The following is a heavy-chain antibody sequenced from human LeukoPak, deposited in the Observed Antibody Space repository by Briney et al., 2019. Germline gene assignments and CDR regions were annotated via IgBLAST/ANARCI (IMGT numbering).Heavy chain of an antibody. J-gene: IGHJ4*02. CDR3: AREPQVYYYDSSGYLDY. V-gene: IGHV3-33*08. CDR1: GFIFSNAW. Sequence: PGGSLRLSCATSGFIFSNAWMSWVRQAPGKGLEWVAVIWYDGSNKYYADSVKGRFTISRDNSKNTLYLQMNSLRAEDTAVYYCAREPQVYYYDSSGYLDYWGQGTLVTVSS. D-gene: IGHD3-22*01. CDR2: IWYDGSNK.